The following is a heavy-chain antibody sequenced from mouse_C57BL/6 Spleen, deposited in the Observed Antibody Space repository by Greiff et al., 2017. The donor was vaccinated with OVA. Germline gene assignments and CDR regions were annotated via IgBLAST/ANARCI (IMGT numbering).Heavy chain of an antibody. J-gene: IGHJ2*01. V-gene: IGHV1-52*01. D-gene: IGHD1-1*01. Sequence: QVQLQQPGAELVRPGSSVKLSCKASGYTFTSYWMHWVKQRPIQGLEWIGNIDPSDSETHYNQKFKDKATLTVDKSSSTAYMQLSSLTSEDSAVYDCARGHYYGSSYSYWGQGTTLTVSS. CDR1: GYTFTSYW. CDR3: ARGHYYGSSYSY. CDR2: IDPSDSET.